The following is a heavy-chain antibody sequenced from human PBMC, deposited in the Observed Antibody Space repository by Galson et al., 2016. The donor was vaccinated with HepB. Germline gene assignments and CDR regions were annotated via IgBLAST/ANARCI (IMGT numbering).Heavy chain of an antibody. CDR3: ARERSPYYDFWSGFDP. D-gene: IGHD3-3*01. V-gene: IGHV3-33*01. J-gene: IGHJ5*02. Sequence: SLRLSCAASGFTFSNYVMNWVRQPPGKGLEWVAVIYYDGRNKYYADSVKGRFTISRDNSKNTLYLQMNSLRAEDTAVYYCARERSPYYDFWSGFDPWGQGPLVNVSS. CDR2: IYYDGRNK. CDR1: GFTFSNYV.